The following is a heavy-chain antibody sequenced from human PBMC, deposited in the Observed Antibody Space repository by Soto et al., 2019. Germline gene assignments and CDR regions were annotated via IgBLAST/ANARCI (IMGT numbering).Heavy chain of an antibody. Sequence: ASVKVSCKASGYTFTSYYMHWVRQAPGQGLEWMGIINPSGGSTSYAQKFQGRVTMTRDTSTSTVYMELSSLRSEDTAVYYCARGQGYYDSSGYTGGALGYWGQVTLVTVSS. V-gene: IGHV1-46*01. CDR3: ARGQGYYDSSGYTGGALGY. CDR1: GYTFTSYY. D-gene: IGHD3-22*01. CDR2: INPSGGST. J-gene: IGHJ4*02.